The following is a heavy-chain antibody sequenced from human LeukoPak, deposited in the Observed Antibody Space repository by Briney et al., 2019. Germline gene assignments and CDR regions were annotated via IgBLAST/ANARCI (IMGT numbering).Heavy chain of an antibody. V-gene: IGHV3-74*01. CDR3: AAWGVIDY. CDR1: GFTLSSYW. Sequence: PGGSLRLSCAASGFTLSSYWMHWVRQAPGKGLVWVSHLNNDGSSTTYADSVKGRFTISRDDAKNTLYLQMNSLRAEDTAVYYCAAWGVIDYWGQGTQVTVSS. D-gene: IGHD3-16*01. CDR2: LNNDGSST. J-gene: IGHJ4*02.